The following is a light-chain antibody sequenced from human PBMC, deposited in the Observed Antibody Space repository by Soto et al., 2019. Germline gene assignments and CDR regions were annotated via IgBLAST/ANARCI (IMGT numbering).Light chain of an antibody. Sequence: EIVLTQSPGTLSLSPGERATLSCWASQSISSNYLAWYQKKPGQPPRLLISGSSIRATGIPKRFSGSASGTNFTLTISSLEPEDFAVFYCQQYGSSPFTFGPGTKVDFK. CDR3: QQYGSSPFT. CDR1: QSISSNY. J-gene: IGKJ3*01. CDR2: GSS. V-gene: IGKV3-20*01.